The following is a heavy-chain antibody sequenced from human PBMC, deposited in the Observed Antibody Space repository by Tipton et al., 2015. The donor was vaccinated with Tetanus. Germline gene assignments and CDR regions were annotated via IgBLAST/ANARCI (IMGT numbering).Heavy chain of an antibody. CDR3: AREFTPVVTTRRFDH. V-gene: IGHV3-30-3*01. J-gene: IGHJ4*02. D-gene: IGHD4-17*01. CDR1: GFSFSSFA. CDR2: ISYDGSHE. Sequence: QVQLVQSGGGVVQPGGSLRLSCAASGFSFSSFAMHWFRQAPGKGLEWLTVISYDGSHEIHADSVKGRFIISRDNSKNTLYLQMNNLRSEDTAHYFCAREFTPVVTTRRFDHWGQGALVTVSS.